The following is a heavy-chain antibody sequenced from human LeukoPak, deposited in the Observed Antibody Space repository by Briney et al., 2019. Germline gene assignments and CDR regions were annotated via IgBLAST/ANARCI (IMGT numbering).Heavy chain of an antibody. Sequence: GGSLRLSCAVSGFSVSNNYLSWVRQAPGKGLEWVSVIYSGGSTYYADSVKGRFIISRDNSKNTVNLQMNSLRDEDTAVHYCERTMTGGLIIWGQGTQVTVSS. V-gene: IGHV3-66*01. J-gene: IGHJ4*02. CDR2: IYSGGST. CDR3: ERTMTGGLII. D-gene: IGHD3-10*01. CDR1: GFSVSNNY.